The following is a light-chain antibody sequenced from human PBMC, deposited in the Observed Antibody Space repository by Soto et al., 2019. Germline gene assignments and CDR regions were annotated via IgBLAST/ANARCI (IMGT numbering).Light chain of an antibody. CDR1: LGISTY. J-gene: IGKJ3*01. CDR2: AAS. CDR3: QQVNTYT. Sequence: DIQLTQSPSLLSASVGDRVTITCRASLGISTYLAWYQQKPGKAPNLLIYAASTLQSGVPSRFSGSGSGTEFTLTISSLQPEDFATYYCQQVNTYTFGPGTKVDIK. V-gene: IGKV1-9*01.